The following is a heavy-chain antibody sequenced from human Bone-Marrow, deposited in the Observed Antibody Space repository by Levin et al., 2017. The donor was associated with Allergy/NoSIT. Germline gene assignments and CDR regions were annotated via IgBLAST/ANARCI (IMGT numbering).Heavy chain of an antibody. Sequence: LSLTCAASGFSFTKVWMTWVRQAPGKGLEWVGRIKSETDGGTIDYAAPVKGRFTISRDDSRSTLYLQMNSLKTEDTAVYYCTTEVWARSIRDDYWGQGGLVTVSS. CDR3: TTEVWARSIRDDY. D-gene: IGHD2-21*01. J-gene: IGHJ4*02. CDR2: IKSETDGGTI. CDR1: GFSFTKVW. V-gene: IGHV3-15*01.